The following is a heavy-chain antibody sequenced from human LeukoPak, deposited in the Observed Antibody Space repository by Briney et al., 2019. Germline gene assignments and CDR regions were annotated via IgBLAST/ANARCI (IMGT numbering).Heavy chain of an antibody. CDR1: GFSLSTSGAG. Sequence: SGPTLAKPTQPLTLTCTFSGFSLSTSGAGVGWIRQPPGKALEWHALLYSDDDKRSSPSLKRRLTITKDTSKHQVVLTMTNMDPVDTATYYCARRLYVSGSQFPFDPWGQGTLVTVSS. V-gene: IGHV2-5*02. CDR2: LYSDDDK. J-gene: IGHJ5*02. CDR3: ARRLYVSGSQFPFDP. D-gene: IGHD3-10*01.